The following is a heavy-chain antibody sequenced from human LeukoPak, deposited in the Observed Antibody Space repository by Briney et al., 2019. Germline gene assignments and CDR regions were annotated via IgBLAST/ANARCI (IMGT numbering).Heavy chain of an antibody. V-gene: IGHV4-39*07. Sequence: PSETLSLTCAVSGDSINSRSYYWAWIRQPPGKGLEWIGSIYHSESTYYNPSLKSRVTISLDTSKNQFSLRLSSLTAADTAVYYCARDRLSLGAFDIWGQGTMVTVSS. D-gene: IGHD7-27*01. CDR1: GDSINSRSYY. CDR2: IYHSEST. J-gene: IGHJ3*02. CDR3: ARDRLSLGAFDI.